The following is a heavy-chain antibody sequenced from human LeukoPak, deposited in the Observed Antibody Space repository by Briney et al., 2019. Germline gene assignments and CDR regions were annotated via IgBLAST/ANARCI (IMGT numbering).Heavy chain of an antibody. Sequence: PGGSLRLSCTASGFTFGTFTMHWVRQTPGKGLEWVALISYDGSNKYYADSVKGRFTISRDNSKNTLYLQMNSLGAEDTAVYYCAREEQQLVLGMDVWGQGTTVTVSS. CDR2: ISYDGSNK. CDR1: GFTFGTFT. D-gene: IGHD6-13*01. CDR3: AREEQQLVLGMDV. J-gene: IGHJ6*02. V-gene: IGHV3-30-3*01.